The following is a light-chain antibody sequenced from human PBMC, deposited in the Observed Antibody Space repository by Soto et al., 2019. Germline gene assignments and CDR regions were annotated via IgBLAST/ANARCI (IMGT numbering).Light chain of an antibody. CDR1: QGISSA. CDR2: DAS. J-gene: IGKJ5*01. V-gene: IGKV1D-13*01. CDR3: QQFNNYPLIT. Sequence: AIQLNQSPSSLSASVGDRVTITCRASQGISSALAWYQQKPGKAPKLLIYDASSLESGVPSRFSGSGSGTDFTLTISSLQPEDFATYYCQQFNNYPLITFGQGTRLEIK.